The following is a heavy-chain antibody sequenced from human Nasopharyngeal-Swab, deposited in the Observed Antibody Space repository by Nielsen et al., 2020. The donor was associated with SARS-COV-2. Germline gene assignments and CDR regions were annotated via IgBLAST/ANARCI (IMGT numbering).Heavy chain of an antibody. CDR3: ARGGYYGSGNYYYYGMDV. Sequence: GESLKISCAASGFTFSSYAMHWVRQAPGKGLEWVSYISSSGSTIYYADSVKGRFTISRDNAKNSLYLQMNSLRAEDTAVYYCARGGYYGSGNYYYYGMDVWGQGTTVTVSS. CDR2: ISSSGSTI. V-gene: IGHV3-48*03. CDR1: GFTFSSYA. D-gene: IGHD3-10*01. J-gene: IGHJ6*02.